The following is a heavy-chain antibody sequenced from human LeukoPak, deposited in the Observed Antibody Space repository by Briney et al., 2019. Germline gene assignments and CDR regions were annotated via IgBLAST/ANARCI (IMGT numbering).Heavy chain of an antibody. D-gene: IGHD7-27*01. V-gene: IGHV4-39*07. Sequence: SETLSLTCAVSGVSISSGGYSWGWIRQPPGKGLEWIGSIYYSGSTYYNPSLKSRVTISVDTSKNQFSLKLSSVTAADTAVYYCARPKLGLMYYFDYWGQGTLVTVSS. CDR2: IYYSGST. CDR1: GVSISSGGYS. J-gene: IGHJ4*02. CDR3: ARPKLGLMYYFDY.